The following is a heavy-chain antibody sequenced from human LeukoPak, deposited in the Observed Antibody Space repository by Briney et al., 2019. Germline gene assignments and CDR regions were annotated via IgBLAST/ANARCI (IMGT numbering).Heavy chain of an antibody. CDR2: ISSYGSYI. J-gene: IGHJ4*02. CDR1: GFTFSDYS. Sequence: KSGGSLRLSCAASGFTFSDYSMNWVRQAPGKGLEWVSSISSYGSYIYYADSVKGRFTISRDNAKNSLYLQMNSLRAEDTAVYYCAKLTTRDYFDYWGQGTLVTVSS. CDR3: AKLTTRDYFDY. V-gene: IGHV3-21*04. D-gene: IGHD4-17*01.